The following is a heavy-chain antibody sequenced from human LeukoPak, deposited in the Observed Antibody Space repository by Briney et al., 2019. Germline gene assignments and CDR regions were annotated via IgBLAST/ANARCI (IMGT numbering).Heavy chain of an antibody. J-gene: IGHJ5*02. CDR1: GASISSDDYY. CDR2: THYSGSS. D-gene: IGHD3-3*01. Sequence: SETLSLTCTVSGASISSDDYYWSWIRQPPGKGLKWIAYTHYSGSSFYNPSLKSRITISVDTSKNQFSLRLSSATAADTAVYYCAREGRDFWSGSRGWFDPWGQGTLVTVSS. CDR3: AREGRDFWSGSRGWFDP. V-gene: IGHV4-30-4*01.